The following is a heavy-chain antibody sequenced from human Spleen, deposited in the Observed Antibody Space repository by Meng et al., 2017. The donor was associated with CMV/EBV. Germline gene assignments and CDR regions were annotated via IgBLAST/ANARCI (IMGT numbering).Heavy chain of an antibody. CDR3: ARGSFYCSSTSCHLGLDY. CDR1: GYTLTSHD. V-gene: IGHV1-8*03. D-gene: IGHD2-2*01. Sequence: ASVKVSCKASGYTLTSHDINWVRQASGQGLEWMGWMNPDNGNTGYAQKFQGRVTFTRNTSMSTAYMEVSSLRSEDTAVYYCARGSFYCSSTSCHLGLDYWGQGTLVTVSS. J-gene: IGHJ4*02. CDR2: MNPDNGNT.